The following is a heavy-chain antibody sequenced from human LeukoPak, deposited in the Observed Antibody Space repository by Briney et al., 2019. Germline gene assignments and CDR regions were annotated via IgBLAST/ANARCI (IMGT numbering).Heavy chain of an antibody. CDR3: ARRKVGINWFDP. J-gene: IGHJ5*02. CDR2: IFPGDSET. CDR1: GYSFTTHW. D-gene: IGHD1-26*01. V-gene: IGHV5-51*01. Sequence: GESLKISCKGSGYSFTTHWIGWVRQMPGKGLEWMGIIFPGDSETLYSASLQGQVTISADKSISTAYLQWSSLKASDTAMYYCARRKVGINWFDPWGQGTLVTVSS.